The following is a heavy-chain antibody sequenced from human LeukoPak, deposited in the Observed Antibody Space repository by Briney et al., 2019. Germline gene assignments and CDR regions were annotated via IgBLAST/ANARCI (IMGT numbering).Heavy chain of an antibody. Sequence: KTSETLSLTCIVSGGSISSGDYYWSWIRQPPGKGLEWIGYIYYSGSTYYNPSLKSRVTISVDTSKNQFSLKLSSVTAADTAVYYCARGTYYYDSSGYYYYYYGMDVWGQGTTVTVSS. CDR2: IYYSGST. CDR3: ARGTYYYDSSGYYYYYYGMDV. V-gene: IGHV4-30-4*01. J-gene: IGHJ6*02. CDR1: GGSISSGDYY. D-gene: IGHD3-22*01.